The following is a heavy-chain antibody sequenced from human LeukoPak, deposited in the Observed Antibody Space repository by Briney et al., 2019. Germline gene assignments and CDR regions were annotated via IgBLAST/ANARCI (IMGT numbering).Heavy chain of an antibody. V-gene: IGHV3-48*01. J-gene: IGHJ4*02. CDR3: ARETHTTLRGVPDY. D-gene: IGHD3-10*01. CDR2: ISSSSSTI. Sequence: PGGSLRLSCAASGFTFSSYSMNWVRQAPGKGLEWVSYISSSSSTIYYADSVKGRFTISRDNAKNSLYLQMNSLRAEATAVYSCARETHTTLRGVPDYWGQGTLVTVSS. CDR1: GFTFSSYS.